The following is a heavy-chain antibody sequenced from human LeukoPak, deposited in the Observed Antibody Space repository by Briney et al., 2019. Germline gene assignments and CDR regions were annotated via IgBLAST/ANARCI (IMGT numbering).Heavy chain of an antibody. Sequence: GGSLRLSCAASGFTFSSYSMNWVRQAPGKGLEWVSYISSSSSTIYYADSVKGRFTISRDNAKNSLYLQMNSLRAEDTAVYYCARGGSIAVVDAFDIWGQGTMVTVSS. CDR2: ISSSSSTI. CDR3: ARGGSIAVVDAFDI. D-gene: IGHD6-19*01. CDR1: GFTFSSYS. V-gene: IGHV3-48*04. J-gene: IGHJ3*02.